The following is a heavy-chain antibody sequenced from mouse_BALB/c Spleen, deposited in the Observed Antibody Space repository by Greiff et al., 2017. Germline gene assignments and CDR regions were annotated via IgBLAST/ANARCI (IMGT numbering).Heavy chain of an antibody. D-gene: IGHD2-3*01. CDR3: ARNDGYFDY. CDR1: GYTFTSYW. CDR2: IYPGVGDT. J-gene: IGHJ2*01. V-gene: IGHV1-87*01. Sequence: QVQLQQSGAELARPGASVKLSCKASGYTFTSYWMQWVKQRPGQGLEWIGAIYPGVGDTRYTQKFKGKATLTADKSSSTAYMQLSSLASEDSAVYYCARNDGYFDYWGQGTTLTVSS.